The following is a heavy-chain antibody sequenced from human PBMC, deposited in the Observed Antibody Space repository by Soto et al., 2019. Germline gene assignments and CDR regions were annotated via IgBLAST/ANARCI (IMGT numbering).Heavy chain of an antibody. Sequence: SATLSITCSVSGADINTYSWTWIRQPAGKGLEWIGRIYTSASINYNPSLKGRVTLSVDTSTNQVSLRLASVTAADTAIYYCARDREAGYNFYYGMDVWGQGTTVTVSS. CDR2: IYTSASI. D-gene: IGHD6-19*01. CDR1: GADINTYS. J-gene: IGHJ6*02. V-gene: IGHV4-4*07. CDR3: ARDREAGYNFYYGMDV.